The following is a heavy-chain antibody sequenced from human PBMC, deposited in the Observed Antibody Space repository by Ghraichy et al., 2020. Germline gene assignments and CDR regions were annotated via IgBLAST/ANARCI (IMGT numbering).Heavy chain of an antibody. D-gene: IGHD3-3*01. J-gene: IGHJ4*02. CDR1: GFTFSSYS. CDR3: ARDGLGYDFWSGYYTECYFDY. Sequence: GGSLRLSCAASGFTFSSYSMNWVRQAPGKGLEWVSYISSGSDTRYYADSVKGRFTISRDNAQNSLYLQMNSLRAEDMAVYYCARDGLGYDFWSGYYTECYFDYWGQGTLVTVSS. CDR2: ISSGSDTR. V-gene: IGHV3-48*01.